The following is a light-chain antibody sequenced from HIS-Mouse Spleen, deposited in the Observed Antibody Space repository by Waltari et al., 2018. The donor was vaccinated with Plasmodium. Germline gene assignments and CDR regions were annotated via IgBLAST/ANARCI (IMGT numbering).Light chain of an antibody. CDR1: TSVLYSFSNKNY. J-gene: IGKJ2*01. CDR3: QQYYSTPYT. V-gene: IGKV4-1*01. Sequence: DIVMTQSPDSLAVSLGERATINCKSSTSVLYSFSNKNYLAWYQQKPGQPPKLLIYWASTRESGVPDRFSGSGSGTDFTLTISSLQAEDVAVYYCQQYYSTPYTFGQGTKLEIK. CDR2: WAS.